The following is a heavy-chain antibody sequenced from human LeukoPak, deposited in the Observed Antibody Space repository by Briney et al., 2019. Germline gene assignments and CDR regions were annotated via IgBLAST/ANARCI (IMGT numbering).Heavy chain of an antibody. CDR2: IGTAGDT. CDR1: GFTFSSYD. CDR3: ARVQYYYGSGSYDY. J-gene: IGHJ4*02. Sequence: GGSLRLFCAASGFTFSSYDMHWVRQATGKGLEWVSAIGTAGDTYYPGSVKGRFTISRENAKNSLYLQMNSLRAGDTAVYYCARVQYYYGSGSYDYWGQGTLVTVSS. V-gene: IGHV3-13*01. D-gene: IGHD3-10*01.